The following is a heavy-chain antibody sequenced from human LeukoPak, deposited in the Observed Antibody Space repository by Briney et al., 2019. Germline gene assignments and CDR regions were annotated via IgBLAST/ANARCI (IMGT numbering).Heavy chain of an antibody. V-gene: IGHV1-8*01. Sequence: ASVNVSCKASGYTFTSYDINWVRQATGQGLEWMGWMNPNSGNTGYAQKFQGRVTMTRDTSISTAYMELSRLRSDDTAVYYCAREYDSSGENDYWGQGTLVTVSS. D-gene: IGHD3-22*01. CDR3: AREYDSSGENDY. CDR1: GYTFTSYD. J-gene: IGHJ4*02. CDR2: MNPNSGNT.